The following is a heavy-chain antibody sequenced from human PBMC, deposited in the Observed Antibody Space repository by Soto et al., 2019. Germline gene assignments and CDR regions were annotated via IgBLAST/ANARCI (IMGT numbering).Heavy chain of an antibody. J-gene: IGHJ4*02. D-gene: IGHD1-26*01. CDR2: INPNSGGT. V-gene: IGHV1-2*02. CDR3: ARDETYSGSYYGSWSRFDY. Sequence: ASVKVSCKASGYTFTGYYMHWVRQAPGQGLEWMGWINPNSGGTNYAQKFQGRVTMTRDTSISTAYMELSRLRSDDTAVYYCARDETYSGSYYGSWSRFDYWGQGTLVTV. CDR1: GYTFTGYY.